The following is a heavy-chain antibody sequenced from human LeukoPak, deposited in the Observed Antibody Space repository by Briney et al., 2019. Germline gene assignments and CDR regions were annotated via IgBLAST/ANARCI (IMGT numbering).Heavy chain of an antibody. J-gene: IGHJ6*02. CDR1: GGSFSGYY. D-gene: IGHD2-2*01. CDR3: ARGIPYCSSTSCLPATYYYYYGMDV. V-gene: IGHV4-34*01. CDR2: INHRGST. Sequence: SETLSLTCAVYGGSFSGYYWCWIRQPPGKGLEWLGEINHRGSTNYNPSLKSRVTISVDTSKNQFSLKLSSVTAADTAVYYCARGIPYCSSTSCLPATYYYYYGMDVWGQGTTVTVSS.